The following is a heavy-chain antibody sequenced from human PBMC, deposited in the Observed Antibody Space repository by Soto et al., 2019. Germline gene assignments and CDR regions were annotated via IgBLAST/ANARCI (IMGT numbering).Heavy chain of an antibody. Sequence: GGSLRLSCAASGFTFSDYYMSWIRQAPGKGLEWVSYISSSGSTIYYADSVKGRFTISRDNAMNSLYLQMNSLRAEDTAVYYCARDTGMATFYYYMDVWGKGTTVTVSS. V-gene: IGHV3-11*01. D-gene: IGHD5-12*01. CDR2: ISSSGSTI. CDR3: ARDTGMATFYYYMDV. J-gene: IGHJ6*03. CDR1: GFTFSDYY.